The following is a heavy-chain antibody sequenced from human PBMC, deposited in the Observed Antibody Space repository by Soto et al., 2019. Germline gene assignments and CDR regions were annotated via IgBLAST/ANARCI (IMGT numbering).Heavy chain of an antibody. D-gene: IGHD2-2*01. CDR2: ISYDGSDK. Sequence: GGSLRLSGAASGFTFSNYGMHWVRQAPGKGLAWVAVISYDGSDKDYADSVKGRFSISRDNSKNTLYLQMNSLRAEDTAVYYCAKVRGYCSSSSCRRDYYYYYGMDVWGQGTTVT. CDR3: AKVRGYCSSSSCRRDYYYYYGMDV. J-gene: IGHJ6*02. CDR1: GFTFSNYG. V-gene: IGHV3-30*18.